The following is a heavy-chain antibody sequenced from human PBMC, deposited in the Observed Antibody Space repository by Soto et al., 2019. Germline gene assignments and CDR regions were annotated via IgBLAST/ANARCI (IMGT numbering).Heavy chain of an antibody. CDR1: GFTFSTYN. CDR3: ARVFPGGSGPIGAFDY. D-gene: IGHD3-10*01. V-gene: IGHV3-21*01. J-gene: IGHJ4*02. CDR2: ISGSGTFI. Sequence: GGSLRLSCAASGFTFSTYNINWVRQAPGKGLEWVSSISGSGTFIYYADSQKGRFTFSRDNAKNSLYLQINSLRAEDMAVFYCARVFPGGSGPIGAFDYWGQGTLVTVSS.